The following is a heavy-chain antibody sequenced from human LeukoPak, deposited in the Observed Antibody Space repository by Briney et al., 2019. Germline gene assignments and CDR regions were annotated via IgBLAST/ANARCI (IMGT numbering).Heavy chain of an antibody. J-gene: IGHJ5*02. CDR2: IKQGGSEK. CDR3: ARVQAWFDP. Sequence: GGSLRLSCAASGFSISNYWMSWVRQAPGKGLEWVANIKQGGSEKYYVDSVKGRFTISRDNAKKSLYLQMNSLRAEDTAVYYCARVQAWFDPWGQGTLVTVSS. V-gene: IGHV3-7*04. CDR1: GFSISNYW.